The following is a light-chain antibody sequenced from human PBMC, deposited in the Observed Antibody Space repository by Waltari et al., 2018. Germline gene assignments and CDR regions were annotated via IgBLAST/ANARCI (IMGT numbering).Light chain of an antibody. CDR1: QDNGNY. V-gene: IGKV1-33*01. Sequence: DIQMTQSPSSLSPSVGDRVTITCQASQDNGNYLNWYQQKPGKAPKLLIYDASNLETGVPSRFSGSGSGTDFALTISSLQPEDNATCYCQQYDTLLRLTVGGGAK. J-gene: IGKJ4*01. CDR2: DAS. CDR3: QQYDTLLRLT.